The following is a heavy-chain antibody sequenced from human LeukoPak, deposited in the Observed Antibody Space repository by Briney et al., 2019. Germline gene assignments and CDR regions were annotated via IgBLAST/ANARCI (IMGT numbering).Heavy chain of an antibody. CDR1: GGSFSGYY. V-gene: IGHV4-34*01. CDR3: ARLNIAAAGTWDY. Sequence: KPSETLSLTCAVYGGSFSGYYWSWIRQPPGKGLEWIGEINHSGSTNYNPSLKSRVTISVDTSKNQFSLKLSSVTAADTAVYYCARLNIAAAGTWDYWGQGTLVTVSS. CDR2: INHSGST. J-gene: IGHJ4*02. D-gene: IGHD6-13*01.